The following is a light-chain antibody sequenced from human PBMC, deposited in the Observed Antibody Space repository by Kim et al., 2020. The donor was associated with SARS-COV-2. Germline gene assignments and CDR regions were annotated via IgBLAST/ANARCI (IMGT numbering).Light chain of an antibody. CDR1: QSVSSSY. CDR3: QQYGSSRIT. J-gene: IGKJ5*01. CDR2: GAF. V-gene: IGKV3-20*01. Sequence: SPGESATLSCRANQSVSSSYLAWYQQKPAQAPRLLIYGAFSRATGIPDRFSGSGSGTDFTITISRLEPEDFAVYYCQQYGSSRITFGQGTRLEIK.